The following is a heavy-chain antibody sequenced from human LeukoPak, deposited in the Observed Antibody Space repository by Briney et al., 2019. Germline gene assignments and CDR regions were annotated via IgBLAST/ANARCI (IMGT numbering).Heavy chain of an antibody. Sequence: GGSLKISCKGSGYSFTSSWIGWVRQMPGKGREWMGIVFPADSDTRYSPSFQGQVTFSADKSISTAYLQWSSLKASDSAMYYCARHGGAFDYWGQGTLVTVSS. D-gene: IGHD4-17*01. CDR3: ARHGGAFDY. V-gene: IGHV5-51*01. CDR1: GYSFTSSW. CDR2: VFPADSDT. J-gene: IGHJ4*02.